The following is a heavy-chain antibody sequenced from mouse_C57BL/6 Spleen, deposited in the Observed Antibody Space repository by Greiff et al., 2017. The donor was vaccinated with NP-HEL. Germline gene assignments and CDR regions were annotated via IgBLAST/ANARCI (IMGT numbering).Heavy chain of an antibody. CDR2: IDPETGGT. D-gene: IGHD1-1*01. CDR3: TRSGLHYYGSSLN. V-gene: IGHV1-15*01. Sequence: VKLVESGAELVRPGASVTLSCKASGYTFTDYEMHWVKQTPVHGLEWIGAIDPETGGTAYNQKFKGKAILTADKSSSTAYMELRSLTSEDSAVYYCTRSGLHYYGSSLNWGQGTTLTVSS. CDR1: GYTFTDYE. J-gene: IGHJ2*01.